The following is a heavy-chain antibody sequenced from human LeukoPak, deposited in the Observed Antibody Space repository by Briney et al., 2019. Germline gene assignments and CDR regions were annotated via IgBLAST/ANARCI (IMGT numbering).Heavy chain of an antibody. D-gene: IGHD3-10*01. CDR3: ARDRSGPDGVDWFDP. J-gene: IGHJ5*02. Sequence: PSETLSLTCTVSGGSISSSSYYWGWIRQPPGKGLEWIGSIYYSGSTNYNPSLKSRVTISVDTSKNQFSLKLSSVTAADTAVYYCARDRSGPDGVDWFDPWGQGTLVTVSS. CDR1: GGSISSSSYY. V-gene: IGHV4-39*07. CDR2: IYYSGST.